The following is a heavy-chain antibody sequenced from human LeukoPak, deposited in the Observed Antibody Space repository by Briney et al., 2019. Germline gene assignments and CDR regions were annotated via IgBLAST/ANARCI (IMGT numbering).Heavy chain of an antibody. CDR3: AKVRGTYSSGYFFDY. Sequence: GRSLRLSCAASGFTFDNYAMHFVRQPPGKGLEWLSIISWNSGYIGYADSVKGRFTISRDNAKKSLDLQMNSLRAEDTAFYYCAKVRGTYSSGYFFDYWGQGTLVTVSS. CDR1: GFTFDNYA. D-gene: IGHD6-19*01. J-gene: IGHJ4*02. CDR2: ISWNSGYI. V-gene: IGHV3-9*01.